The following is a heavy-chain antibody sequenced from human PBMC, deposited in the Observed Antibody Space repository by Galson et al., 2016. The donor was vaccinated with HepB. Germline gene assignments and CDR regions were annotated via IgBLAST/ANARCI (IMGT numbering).Heavy chain of an antibody. Sequence: LSLTCSVSGASISRFYWSWLRQSPGRGLEWIGYIFYSGRTYYNPSLKSRLTVSVDASNNQLSLKLTSVTAAATAVYYCAAFSGGGSHEYFHHWGQGTLVTVSS. D-gene: IGHD2-15*01. CDR1: GASISRFY. J-gene: IGHJ1*01. V-gene: IGHV4-59*06. CDR2: IFYSGRT. CDR3: AAFSGGGSHEYFHH.